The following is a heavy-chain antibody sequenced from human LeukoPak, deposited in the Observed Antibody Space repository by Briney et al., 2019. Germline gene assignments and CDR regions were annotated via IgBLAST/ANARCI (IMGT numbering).Heavy chain of an antibody. Sequence: GGSLRLSCAASGFTFSSYEMNWVRQAPGKGLEWVSYISSSGSTIYYADSVKGRFTISRDNSKNTLYLQMNSLRAEDTAVYYCAKSPYYDSSGYYFSFALSDYWGQGTLVTVSS. CDR2: ISSSGSTI. V-gene: IGHV3-48*03. CDR1: GFTFSSYE. D-gene: IGHD3-22*01. J-gene: IGHJ4*02. CDR3: AKSPYYDSSGYYFSFALSDY.